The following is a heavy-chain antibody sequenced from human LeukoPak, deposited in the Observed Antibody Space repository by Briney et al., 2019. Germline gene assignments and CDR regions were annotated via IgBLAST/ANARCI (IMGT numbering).Heavy chain of an antibody. CDR3: ARDSISDWLLYTYYYGMDV. D-gene: IGHD3-9*01. V-gene: IGHV1-69*04. CDR1: GYTFTSYG. Sequence: GASVKVSCKASGYTFTSYGISWVRQAPGQGLEWMGRIIPILGIANYAQKFQGRVTITADKSTSTAYMELSSLRSEDTAVYYCARDSISDWLLYTYYYGMDVWGQGTTVTVSS. J-gene: IGHJ6*02. CDR2: IIPILGIA.